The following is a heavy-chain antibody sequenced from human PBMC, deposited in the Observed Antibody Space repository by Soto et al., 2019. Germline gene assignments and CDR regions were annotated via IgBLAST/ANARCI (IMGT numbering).Heavy chain of an antibody. CDR1: GFTFSDYA. J-gene: IGHJ6*02. Sequence: EVQLLESGGGLVQPGGSLRLSCAASGFTFSDYAMNWVRQAPGKGLEWVAAISKDAGSTYYGDSVKGRFTISRDNSKNPLWMQLNSLRAEDTAVYYGRRALMGIHGMDVWGQGTRVTVSS. CDR2: ISKDAGST. CDR3: RRALMGIHGMDV. V-gene: IGHV3-23*01. D-gene: IGHD2-8*01.